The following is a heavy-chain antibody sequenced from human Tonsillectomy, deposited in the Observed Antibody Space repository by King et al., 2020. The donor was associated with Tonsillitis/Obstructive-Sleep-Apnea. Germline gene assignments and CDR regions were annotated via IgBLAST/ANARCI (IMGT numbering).Heavy chain of an antibody. CDR2: INPNSGGT. CDR1: GYTFTDYY. D-gene: IGHD3-22*01. Sequence: QLVQSGAEVKKPGASVKVSCKVSGYTFTDYYMHWVRQAPGQGLEWMGWINPNSGGTNYAQKFQGRVTMTRDKSISTAYMEVSRLRCDDTAVYYCARVRAYYDSSAYYVSWGQGPLVTVSS. J-gene: IGHJ5*02. CDR3: ARVRAYYDSSAYYVS. V-gene: IGHV1-2*02.